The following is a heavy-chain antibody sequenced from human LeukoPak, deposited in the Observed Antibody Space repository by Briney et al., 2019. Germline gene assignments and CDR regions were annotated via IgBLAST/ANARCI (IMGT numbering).Heavy chain of an antibody. V-gene: IGHV1-8*01. J-gene: IGHJ4*02. CDR1: GYTFTRYD. Sequence: ASVKVSCKASGYTFTRYDINWVRQATGQGLEWMGWMNPNSGNTGYAQKFQGRVTMTRNTSISTAYMELSSLRSEDTAVYYCARGRESSAAVRGYYFDYWGQGTLVTVSS. CDR3: ARGRESSAAVRGYYFDY. CDR2: MNPNSGNT. D-gene: IGHD6-13*01.